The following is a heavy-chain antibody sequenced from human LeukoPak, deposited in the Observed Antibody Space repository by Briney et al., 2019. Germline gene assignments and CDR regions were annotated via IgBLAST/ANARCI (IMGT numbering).Heavy chain of an antibody. CDR1: GFTFSTYS. V-gene: IGHV3-23*01. Sequence: GGSLRLSCAASGFTFSTYSMNWVRQAPGKGLEWVSAISNNGGYTYYADSVQGRFTISRDNSKSTLCLQMNSLRAEDTAVYYCAKQLGYCSDGSCYFPYWGQGTLVTVSS. CDR2: ISNNGGYT. D-gene: IGHD2-15*01. J-gene: IGHJ4*02. CDR3: AKQLGYCSDGSCYFPY.